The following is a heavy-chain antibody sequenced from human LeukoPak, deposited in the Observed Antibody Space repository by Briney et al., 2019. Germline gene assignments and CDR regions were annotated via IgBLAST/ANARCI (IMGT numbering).Heavy chain of an antibody. CDR2: IYYSGTT. J-gene: IGHJ4*02. Sequence: PSETLSLTCTVSGGSISSYYWSWIRQPPGKGLEWIGYIYYSGTTNYNPSLKSRVTISVDTSKNQFSLKLSSVTAADTAVYYCARGVYNAAPKYGKGGKEPRVTVSS. D-gene: IGHD1-1*01. CDR3: ARGVYNAAPKYGK. CDR1: GGSISSYY. V-gene: IGHV4-59*01.